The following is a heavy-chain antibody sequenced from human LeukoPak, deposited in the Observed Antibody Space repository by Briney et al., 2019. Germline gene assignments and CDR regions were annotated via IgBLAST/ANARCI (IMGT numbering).Heavy chain of an antibody. V-gene: IGHV4-34*01. CDR2: INHSGST. CDR3: ARRGGISTAASALNWSDP. J-gene: IGHJ5*02. CDR1: GGSFSGYY. Sequence: SETLSLTCAVYGGSFSGYYWSWIRQPPGKGLEWIGEINHSGSTYYNPSLKSRVTISVDTSKNQFSLKLSSVTAADTAVYYCARRGGISTAASALNWSDPWGQGTLVTVSS. D-gene: IGHD2-2*01.